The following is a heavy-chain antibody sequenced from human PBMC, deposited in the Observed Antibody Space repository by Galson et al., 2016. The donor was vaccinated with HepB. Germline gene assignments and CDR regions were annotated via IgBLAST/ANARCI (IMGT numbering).Heavy chain of an antibody. J-gene: IGHJ4*02. CDR2: INPNSGDT. Sequence: SVKVSCKASRSTFTGYYIHWVRQAPGQGLEWMGRINPNSGDTYYAQKFQDRVTMTRDTSISTVDMELSRLTSDDTVVFYCARSSCTNTTCYPYFDYWGQGTLVTVSS. D-gene: IGHD2-2*01. CDR3: ARSSCTNTTCYPYFDY. V-gene: IGHV1-2*05. CDR1: RSTFTGYY.